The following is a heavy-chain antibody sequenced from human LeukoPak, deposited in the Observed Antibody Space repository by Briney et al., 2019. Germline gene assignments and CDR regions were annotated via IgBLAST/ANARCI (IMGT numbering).Heavy chain of an antibody. CDR1: GYTFTGYY. Sequence: ASVKVSCKASGYTFTGYYMHWVRQAPGQGLERMGGINPNSGGTNYAQKFQGRVTMTRDTSISTAYMELSRLRSDDTAVYYCARDLAVAAGGDYYYNMDVWGKGTTVTVSS. D-gene: IGHD6-19*01. CDR2: INPNSGGT. J-gene: IGHJ6*03. V-gene: IGHV1-2*02. CDR3: ARDLAVAAGGDYYYNMDV.